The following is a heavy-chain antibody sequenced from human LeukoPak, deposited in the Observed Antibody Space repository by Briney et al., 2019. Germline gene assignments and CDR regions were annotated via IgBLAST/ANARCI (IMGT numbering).Heavy chain of an antibody. CDR3: ATEPSRSYSFDHLDF. V-gene: IGHV1-69*04. J-gene: IGHJ4*02. CDR1: GGTFNNYA. D-gene: IGHD5-12*01. CDR2: VVPMFGIR. Sequence: SVKVSCKTSGGTFNNYAISWVRQAPGQGLEWMGRVVPMFGIRNYPQTFRGRVNITADKATNTVYMELRSLRAEDTAIYYCATEPSRSYSFDHLDFWGLGTPVTVS.